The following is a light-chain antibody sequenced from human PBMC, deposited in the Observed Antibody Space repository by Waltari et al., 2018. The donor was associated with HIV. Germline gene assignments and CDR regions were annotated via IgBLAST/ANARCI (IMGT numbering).Light chain of an antibody. Sequence: SYDLTQTPSVSVSPGQTARINCSRGALPKKYSSWYRQKGGQAPILLISKDSERPSGIPERIAGSGSGTGVTLTITDVQAEDEGDYFCQSTDHDGTWVFGGGTKLTVL. CDR3: QSTDHDGTWV. V-gene: IGLV3-25*03. J-gene: IGLJ3*02. CDR1: ALPKKY. CDR2: KDS.